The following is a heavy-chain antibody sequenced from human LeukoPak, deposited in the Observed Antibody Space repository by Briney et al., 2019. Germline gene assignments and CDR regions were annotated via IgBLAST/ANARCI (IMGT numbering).Heavy chain of an antibody. J-gene: IGHJ5*02. Sequence: SGTLSLTCTVSGGSISSSSYYWGWIRQPPGKGLEWIGSIYYSGSTYYNPSLKSRVTISVDTSKNQFSLKLSSVTAADTAVYYCARVPIVVVPTAWYNWFDPWGQGTLVTVSS. CDR3: ARVPIVVVPTAWYNWFDP. D-gene: IGHD2-2*01. CDR1: GGSISSSSYY. CDR2: IYYSGST. V-gene: IGHV4-39*07.